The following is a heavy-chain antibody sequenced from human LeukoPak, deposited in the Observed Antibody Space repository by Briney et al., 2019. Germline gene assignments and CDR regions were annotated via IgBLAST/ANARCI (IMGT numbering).Heavy chain of an antibody. CDR1: GGSFSGYY. V-gene: IGHV4-34*01. D-gene: IGHD3-3*01. Sequence: SETLSLTCAVYGGSFSGYYWSWIRQPPGKGLEWIGEINHSGSTNYNPSLKSRVTISVDTSKNQFSLKLSSVTAADTAVYYCARHETPEGYYDFWSGYSRHDYFDYWGQGTLVTVSS. J-gene: IGHJ4*02. CDR3: ARHETPEGYYDFWSGYSRHDYFDY. CDR2: INHSGST.